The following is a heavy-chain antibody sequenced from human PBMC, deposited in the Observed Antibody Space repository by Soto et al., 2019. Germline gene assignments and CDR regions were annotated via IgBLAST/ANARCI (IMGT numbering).Heavy chain of an antibody. V-gene: IGHV5-51*01. D-gene: IGHD3-22*01. CDR3: ASILRNYYDSSGYAFDI. CDR1: GYSFTSYW. J-gene: IGHJ3*02. Sequence: GESLKISCKGSGYSFTSYWIGWVRQMPGKGLEWMGIIYPGDSDTRYSPSFQGQVTISADKSSSTAYLQWSSLKASDPAMYYCASILRNYYDSSGYAFDIWGQGTMVTVSS. CDR2: IYPGDSDT.